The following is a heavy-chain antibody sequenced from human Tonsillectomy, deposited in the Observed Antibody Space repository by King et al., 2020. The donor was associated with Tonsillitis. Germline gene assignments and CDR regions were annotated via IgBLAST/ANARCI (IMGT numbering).Heavy chain of an antibody. D-gene: IGHD3-16*01. Sequence: QLQESGPGLVKPSETLSLTCTVSGGSISGSTYYWGWIRQPPGEGLEWIGSIYYSGSTYYIPSLESRVTISVDPSNNQFSLKLSSVTAADTAVYYCARHGGGFDPWGQGTLVTVSS. CDR2: IYYSGST. J-gene: IGHJ5*02. V-gene: IGHV4-39*07. CDR1: GGSISGSTYY. CDR3: ARHGGGFDP.